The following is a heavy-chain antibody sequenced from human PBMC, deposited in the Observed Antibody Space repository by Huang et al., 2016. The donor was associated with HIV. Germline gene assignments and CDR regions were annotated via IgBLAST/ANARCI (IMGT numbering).Heavy chain of an antibody. D-gene: IGHD3-10*01. Sequence: EVRLVESGGGLIQPGGSLRLSCAASGFTVSDSYMNWVRQAPGRGLEWVALIYRGDNTHYADSVKGRFTISRDNSKNTWYLQMNRLRDEDTAVYYCANSNYYGSGSYGPWGQGTLVTVSS. CDR3: ANSNYYGSGSYGP. J-gene: IGHJ5*02. V-gene: IGHV3-53*01. CDR2: IYRGDNT. CDR1: GFTVSDSY.